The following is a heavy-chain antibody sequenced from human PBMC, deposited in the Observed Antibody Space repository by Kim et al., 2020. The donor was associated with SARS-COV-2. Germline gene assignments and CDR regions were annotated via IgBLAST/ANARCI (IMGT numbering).Heavy chain of an antibody. V-gene: IGHV3-74*01. CDR2: ISDNSATT. J-gene: IGHJ6*02. CDR1: GFSFSSLW. D-gene: IGHD4-17*01. Sequence: GGSLRLSCAASGFSFSSLWMDWVRQAPGEGLVWVSRISDNSATTLYADSVKGRFTISRDNAKNALYLQMNSLRAEVTAVYYCVKYGDPWGQGTTVTVSS. CDR3: VKYGDP.